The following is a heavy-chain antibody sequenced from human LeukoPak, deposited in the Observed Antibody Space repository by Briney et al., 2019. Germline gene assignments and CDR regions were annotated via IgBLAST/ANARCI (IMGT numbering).Heavy chain of an antibody. CDR2: TKYDGSDK. V-gene: IGHV3-7*01. D-gene: IGHD3-10*01. J-gene: IGHJ4*02. Sequence: GGSLRLSCEASGFSLSSYWMSWVRQAPGKGLEWVANTKYDGSDKYYVDSVKGRFTISRDNAKNSLYVQMNSLRAEDTAVYYCVGGPGYWGQGTLVTVSS. CDR1: GFSLSSYW. CDR3: VGGPGY.